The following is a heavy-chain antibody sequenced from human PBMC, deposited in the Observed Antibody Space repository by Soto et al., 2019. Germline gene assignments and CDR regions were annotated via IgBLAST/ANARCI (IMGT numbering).Heavy chain of an antibody. CDR2: IKEDGGEQ. D-gene: IGHD4-4*01. CDR3: AITTSTVSYWFDP. Sequence: VGSLRLSCAASGFSFSSYWMSWVRQAPGKGPEWVANIKEDGGEQHYVDSVKGRFTISRDNTENSLFLQMNNLRAEDSAIYYCAITTSTVSYWFDPWGPGTQVTVSS. J-gene: IGHJ5*02. CDR1: GFSFSSYW. V-gene: IGHV3-7*03.